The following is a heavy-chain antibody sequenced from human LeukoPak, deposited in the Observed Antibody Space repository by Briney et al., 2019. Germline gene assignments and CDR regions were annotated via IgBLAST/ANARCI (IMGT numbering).Heavy chain of an antibody. CDR1: GFMFSSNW. Sequence: GGSLRLSCAASGFMFSSNWMSWVRLAPGKGLEWVANIKEDGTETYYVDSVKGRFTISRDNAKNSLYLQMNRLRVEDTAVYYCAKEGRSLQTYWGQGTLVTVSS. J-gene: IGHJ4*02. D-gene: IGHD5-24*01. CDR2: IKEDGTET. V-gene: IGHV3-7*03. CDR3: AKEGRSLQTY.